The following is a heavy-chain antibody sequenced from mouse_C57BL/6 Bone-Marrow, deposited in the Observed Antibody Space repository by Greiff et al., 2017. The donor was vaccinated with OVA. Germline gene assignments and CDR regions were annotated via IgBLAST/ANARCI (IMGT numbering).Heavy chain of an antibody. CDR1: GYTFTDYE. CDR2: IDLETGGT. CDR3: TRGYSNYYAMDY. D-gene: IGHD2-5*01. Sequence: QVQLQQSGAELVRPGASVTLSCKASGYTFTDYEMHWVKQTPVHGLEWIGAIDLETGGTAYNQKFKGKAILTADKSSSTAYMELRSLTSEDSTVYCCTRGYSNYYAMDYWGQGTSVTVSS. V-gene: IGHV1-15*01. J-gene: IGHJ4*01.